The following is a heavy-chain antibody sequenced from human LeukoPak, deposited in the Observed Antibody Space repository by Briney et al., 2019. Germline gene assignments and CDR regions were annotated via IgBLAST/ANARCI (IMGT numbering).Heavy chain of an antibody. CDR2: ISYDGSNK. D-gene: IGHD6-19*01. J-gene: IGHJ4*02. CDR3: AREMSSGWIFDY. Sequence: GGSLRLSCAASGCTFSSYAMHWVRQAPGKGLKWVAVISYDGSNKYYADSVKGRFTISRDNSKNSLYLQMNSLRAEDTAVYYCAREMSSGWIFDYWGQGTLVTVSS. CDR1: GCTFSSYA. V-gene: IGHV3-30-3*01.